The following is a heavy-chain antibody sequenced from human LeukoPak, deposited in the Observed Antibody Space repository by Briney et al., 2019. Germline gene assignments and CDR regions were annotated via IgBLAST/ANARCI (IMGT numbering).Heavy chain of an antibody. CDR2: LYRGGNT. Sequence: GGSLRLSCVASGITVSSNYMSWVRQAPGEGLEWVSFLYRGGNTYYADSVKGRFTISRDNSKNTVFLQMSSLRAEDTAVYYCASRQGDYVRGSYADFWGQGTMVTVSS. D-gene: IGHD3-16*01. CDR1: GITVSSNY. CDR3: ASRQGDYVRGSYADF. V-gene: IGHV3-66*01. J-gene: IGHJ4*02.